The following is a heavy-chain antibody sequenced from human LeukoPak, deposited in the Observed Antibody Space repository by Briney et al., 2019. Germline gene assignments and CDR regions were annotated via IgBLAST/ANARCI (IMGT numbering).Heavy chain of an antibody. Sequence: PGGSLRLSCAASGFTFSNAWMSWVRQAPGKGLEWVGRIKSKPDGGAIDYAAPVKGRFIISRDDSKDILYLQMNSLKTEDTAVYYCTRDKLELRQFDYWGQGTLVTVSS. D-gene: IGHD1-7*01. V-gene: IGHV3-15*01. CDR3: TRDKLELRQFDY. CDR2: IKSKPDGGAI. J-gene: IGHJ4*02. CDR1: GFTFSNAW.